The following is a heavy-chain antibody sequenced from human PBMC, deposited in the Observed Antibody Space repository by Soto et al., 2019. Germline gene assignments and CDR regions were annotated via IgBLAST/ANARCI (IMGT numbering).Heavy chain of an antibody. V-gene: IGHV3-30*18. J-gene: IGHJ4*02. CDR1: GFTFSSYG. D-gene: IGHD3-22*01. Sequence: PGGSLRLSCAASGFTFSSYGMHWVRQAPGKGLEWVAVISYDGSNKYYADSVKGRFTISRDNSKNTLYLQMNSLRAEDTAVYYCAKGTYPHSGTAWRYYDSSGYRDYFDYWGQGTLVTVSS. CDR2: ISYDGSNK. CDR3: AKGTYPHSGTAWRYYDSSGYRDYFDY.